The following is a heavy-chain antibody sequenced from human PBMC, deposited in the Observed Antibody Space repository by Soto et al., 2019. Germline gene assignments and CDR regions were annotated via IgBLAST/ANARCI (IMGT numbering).Heavy chain of an antibody. Sequence: QLQLQESGPGLVKPSETLSLTCTVSGGSISSSSYYWGWIRQPPGKGLEWIGSIYYSGSTYYNPSLKSRVTISVDTSKNQFSLKLSSVTAADTAVYYCARRDIVVVVAATGHTTIGNAFDIWGQGTMVTVSS. D-gene: IGHD2-15*01. CDR3: ARRDIVVVVAATGHTTIGNAFDI. CDR2: IYYSGST. CDR1: GGSISSSSYY. V-gene: IGHV4-39*01. J-gene: IGHJ3*02.